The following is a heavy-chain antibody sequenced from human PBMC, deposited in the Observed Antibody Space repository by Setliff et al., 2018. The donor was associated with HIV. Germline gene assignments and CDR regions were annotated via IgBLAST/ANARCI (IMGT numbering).Heavy chain of an antibody. Sequence: GGSLRLSCAASGFSITTYWMHWVRQVPGKGLEWVSGINWNGGSTGYADSVKGRFTISRDNAKNSLYLQMNSLRAEDTALYHCARDEGSRDAFDIWGQGTMVTVSS. V-gene: IGHV3-20*01. CDR2: INWNGGST. CDR1: GFSITTYW. D-gene: IGHD1-26*01. CDR3: ARDEGSRDAFDI. J-gene: IGHJ3*02.